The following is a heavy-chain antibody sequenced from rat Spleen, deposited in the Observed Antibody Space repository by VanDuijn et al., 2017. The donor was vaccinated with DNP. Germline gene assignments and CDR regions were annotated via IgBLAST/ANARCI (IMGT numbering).Heavy chain of an antibody. D-gene: IGHD1-6*01. J-gene: IGHJ1*01. Sequence: EVQLVESGGGLVQPGRSLKLSCVASGFTFNNCWMTWVRQAPGKGLEWIASITSTGGSTYYLDSVKGRFTISRDNAKSILYLQMNSLGSEDTATYYCTRKYTTDYYWYFDFWGPGTMVTVSS. CDR1: GFTFNNCW. CDR3: TRKYTTDYYWYFDF. CDR2: ITSTGGST. V-gene: IGHV5-31*01.